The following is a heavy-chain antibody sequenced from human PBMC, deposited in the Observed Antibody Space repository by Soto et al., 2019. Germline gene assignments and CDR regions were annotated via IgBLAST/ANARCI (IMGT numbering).Heavy chain of an antibody. Sequence: PGGSLRLSCAASGFTFSSYGMHWVRQAPGKGLEWVAVISYDGSNKYYADSVKGRFTISRDNSKNTLYLQMNSLRAEDTAVYYCAKSKQWLSPLDAFDIWGQGTMVTVSS. D-gene: IGHD3-22*01. J-gene: IGHJ3*02. CDR2: ISYDGSNK. CDR3: AKSKQWLSPLDAFDI. CDR1: GFTFSSYG. V-gene: IGHV3-30*18.